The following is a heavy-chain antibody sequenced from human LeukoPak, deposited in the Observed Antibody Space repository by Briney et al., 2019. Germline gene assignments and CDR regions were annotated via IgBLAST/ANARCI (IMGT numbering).Heavy chain of an antibody. D-gene: IGHD4-17*01. V-gene: IGHV1-8*01. CDR1: GYTFTSYD. J-gene: IGHJ6*02. CDR3: ARWGGDYDQYYYYYYGMDV. CDR2: MNPSSGNT. Sequence: ASVKVSCKASGYTFTSYDINWVRQATGQGLEWMGWMNPSSGNTGYAQKFQGRVTMTRNTSISTAYMELSSLRSEDTAVYYCARWGGDYDQYYYYYYGMDVWGQGTTVTVSS.